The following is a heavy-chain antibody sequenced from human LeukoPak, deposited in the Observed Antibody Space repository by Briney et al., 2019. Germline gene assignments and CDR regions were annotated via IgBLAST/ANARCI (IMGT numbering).Heavy chain of an antibody. D-gene: IGHD7-27*01. CDR3: ARGPLGITYYMDV. Sequence: GESLKISCKGSGYSFTRYWIGWVRQMPGKGLEWMGIIYPGDSDTRYSPSFQGQVTISADKSISTAYLQWSSLEASDTAMYYCARGPLGITYYMDVWGKGTTVTVSS. V-gene: IGHV5-51*01. CDR2: IYPGDSDT. J-gene: IGHJ6*03. CDR1: GYSFTRYW.